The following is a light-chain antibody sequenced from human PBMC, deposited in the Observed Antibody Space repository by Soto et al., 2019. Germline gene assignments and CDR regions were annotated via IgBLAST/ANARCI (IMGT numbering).Light chain of an antibody. CDR2: EGS. CDR1: SSDVGSYNL. CDR3: CSYAGSSTLPYV. J-gene: IGLJ1*01. V-gene: IGLV2-23*01. Sequence: QSALTQPASVSGSPGQSITISCTGTSSDVGSYNLVSWYQQHPGKAPKLMIYEGSKRPSGVSNRFSGSKSGNTASLTISGLQAEDEADYYCCSYAGSSTLPYVLGTGTKVTVL.